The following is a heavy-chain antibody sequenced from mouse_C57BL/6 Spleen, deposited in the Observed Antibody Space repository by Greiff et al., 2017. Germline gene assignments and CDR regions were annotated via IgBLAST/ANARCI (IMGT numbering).Heavy chain of an antibody. Sequence: EVQLQQSGGGLVKPGGSLKLSCAASGFTFSDYGMHWVRQAPEKGLEWVAYISSGSSTIYYADTVKGRFTISRDNAKNTLFLQMTSLRSEDTAMYYCARRIPGNYAMDYWGQGTSVTVSS. J-gene: IGHJ4*01. CDR3: ARRIPGNYAMDY. CDR1: GFTFSDYG. CDR2: ISSGSSTI. D-gene: IGHD5-1-1*01. V-gene: IGHV5-17*01.